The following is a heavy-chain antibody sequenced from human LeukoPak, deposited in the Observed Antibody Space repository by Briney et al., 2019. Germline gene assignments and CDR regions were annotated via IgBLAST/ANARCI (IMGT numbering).Heavy chain of an antibody. Sequence: SETLSLTCTVSGGSITSSSYYWGWIRQPPGMGLEWIGSIFYSGSTYYNPSLKSRVTISVDTSKTQFSLKLSSVTAADTAVYYCAKQQLVRCFDYWGQGTLVTVSS. CDR3: AKQQLVRCFDY. V-gene: IGHV4-39*01. J-gene: IGHJ4*02. D-gene: IGHD6-13*01. CDR1: GGSITSSSYY. CDR2: IFYSGST.